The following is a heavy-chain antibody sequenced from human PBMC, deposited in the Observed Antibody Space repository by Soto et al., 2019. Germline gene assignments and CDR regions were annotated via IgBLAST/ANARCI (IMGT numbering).Heavy chain of an antibody. J-gene: IGHJ4*02. V-gene: IGHV3-23*01. CDR3: AKGSTQGY. CDR2: ISGSGGST. Sequence: PGGSQRRTCPSYGVPFSSYSMIWVRQAPGKGLEWVSAISGSGGSTYYADSVKGRFTISRDNSKNTLYLQMNSLRAEDTAVYYCAKGSTQGYWGQGTLVTVSS. D-gene: IGHD2-15*01. CDR1: GVPFSSYS.